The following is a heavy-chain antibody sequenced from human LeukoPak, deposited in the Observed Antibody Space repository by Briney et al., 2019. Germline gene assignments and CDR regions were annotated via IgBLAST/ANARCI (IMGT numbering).Heavy chain of an antibody. CDR3: AIGIAAAGWFGYYLDY. D-gene: IGHD6-13*01. J-gene: IGHJ4*02. Sequence: GASVKVSCKASGYTFTSYYMHWVRQAPGQGLEWMGLINPSGSSTSYAQKFQGRLSLTRDMSTSTAYMELRSLRSDDTAVYYCAIGIAAAGWFGYYLDYWGQGTLVTVSS. V-gene: IGHV1-46*01. CDR1: GYTFTSYY. CDR2: INPSGSST.